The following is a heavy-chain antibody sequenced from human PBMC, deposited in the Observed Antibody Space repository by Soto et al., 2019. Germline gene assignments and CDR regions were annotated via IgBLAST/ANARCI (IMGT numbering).Heavy chain of an antibody. CDR2: ISAYNGNT. D-gene: IGHD3-10*01. J-gene: IGHJ5*02. V-gene: IGHV1-18*01. CDR1: GYTFTSYG. Sequence: QVQLVQSGAEVKKPGASVKVSCKASGYTFTSYGISWVRQAPGQGLEWMGWISAYNGNTNYAQKLQGRVTMTTDTFTSTAYMELRSLRSDDTAVYYCARGTSTGGSESWGTWFDPWGQGTLVTVSS. CDR3: ARGTSTGGSESWGTWFDP.